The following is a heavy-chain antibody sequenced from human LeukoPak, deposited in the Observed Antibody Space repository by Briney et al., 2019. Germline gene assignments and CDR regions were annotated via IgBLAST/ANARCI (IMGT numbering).Heavy chain of an antibody. J-gene: IGHJ4*02. CDR1: GFTFSSYG. CDR3: AKERGRAAAGRSYYFDY. V-gene: IGHV3-30*18. D-gene: IGHD6-13*01. Sequence: GGSLRLSCAASGFTFSSYGMHWVRQAPGKGLEWVAVISYDGSNKYYADSVKGRFTISRDNSKNTLYLQMNSLRAEDTAVYYCAKERGRAAAGRSYYFDYWGQGALVAV. CDR2: ISYDGSNK.